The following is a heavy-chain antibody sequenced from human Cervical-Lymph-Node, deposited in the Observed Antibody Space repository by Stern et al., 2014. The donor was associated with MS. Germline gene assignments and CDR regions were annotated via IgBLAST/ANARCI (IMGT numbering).Heavy chain of an antibody. V-gene: IGHV1-18*01. D-gene: IGHD2-15*01. Sequence: QVQLVQSGAEVKQPGASVKVSCKASGYTFTSYGISWVRQAPGQGLEWMGWIVAYDGKTSCAQKLQGRVTMTTDTSMSRVCVEVRGLRSGDTAVYYCARCLRGSENAFDIWDQGTMVTVSS. J-gene: IGHJ3*02. CDR1: GYTFTSYG. CDR3: ARCLRGSENAFDI. CDR2: IVAYDGKT.